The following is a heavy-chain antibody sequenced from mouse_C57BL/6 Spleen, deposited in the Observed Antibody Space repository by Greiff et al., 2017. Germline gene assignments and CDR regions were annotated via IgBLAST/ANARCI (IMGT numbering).Heavy chain of an antibody. Sequence: VQLQQPGAELVKPGASVKVSCKASGYTFTSYWMHWVKQRPGQGLEWIGRIHPSDSDTNYNQKFKGKDTLTVDKSSSTAYMQLSSLTSEDSAVYYGAMPYYYGSSPYYAMDDGGQGTSVTVSS. CDR3: AMPYYYGSSPYYAMDD. CDR2: IHPSDSDT. J-gene: IGHJ4*01. CDR1: GYTFTSYW. D-gene: IGHD1-1*01. V-gene: IGHV1-74*01.